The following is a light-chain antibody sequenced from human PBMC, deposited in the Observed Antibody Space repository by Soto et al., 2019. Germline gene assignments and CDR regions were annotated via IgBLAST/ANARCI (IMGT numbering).Light chain of an antibody. CDR3: QQINSLPIT. V-gene: IGKV1-9*01. CDR1: QGINNY. CDR2: TVS. Sequence: DIQLTQSPSFLSASVGDRVTITCRASQGINNYLAWYQQKPGKAPKLLIHTVSTLQSGVPSRFSGSGSGTEFTLTISSLQPDDFASYYCQQINSLPITFGQGTRLEI. J-gene: IGKJ5*01.